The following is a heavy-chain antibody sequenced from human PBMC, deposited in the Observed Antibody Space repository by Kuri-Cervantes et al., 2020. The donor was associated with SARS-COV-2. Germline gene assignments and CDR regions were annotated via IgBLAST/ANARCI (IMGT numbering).Heavy chain of an antibody. Sequence: GESLKISCAASGFTFTTYAMRWVRQAPRKGLEWVSGISGSGGSIYYADSVKGRCAISRDNSKNTLYLQMNSLRAEDTAVYYCAGVGRSSSYSLAARDYWGQGTLVTVSS. CDR3: AGVGRSSSYSLAARDY. CDR2: ISGSGGSI. D-gene: IGHD6-6*01. CDR1: GFTFTTYA. J-gene: IGHJ4*02. V-gene: IGHV3-23*01.